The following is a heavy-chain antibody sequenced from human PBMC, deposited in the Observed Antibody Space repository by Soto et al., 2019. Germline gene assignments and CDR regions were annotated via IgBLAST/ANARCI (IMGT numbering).Heavy chain of an antibody. CDR3: ARDRFGRSLAVAATTAYYYYGMDV. J-gene: IGHJ6*02. Sequence: GASVKVSCKASGGTFSSYAISWVRQAPGQGLEWMGGIIPIFGTANYAQKFQGRVTITADESTSTAYMELSSLRSEDTAVYYCARDRFGRSLAVAATTAYYYYGMDVWGQGTTVTVS. CDR2: IIPIFGTA. V-gene: IGHV1-69*13. CDR1: GGTFSSYA. D-gene: IGHD2-15*01.